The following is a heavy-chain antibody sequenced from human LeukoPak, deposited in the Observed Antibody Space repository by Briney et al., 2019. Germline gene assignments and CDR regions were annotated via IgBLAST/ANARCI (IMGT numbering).Heavy chain of an antibody. Sequence: AGGSLRLSCAASGFTFSSYAMSWVRQSPGKGLEWVSAISGSGGNTYSADSVKGRCTVSRDNSKKTLFLQMNSLGAEDTAVYYCAKGMSATSGYLELEYWGQGTLVIVSS. CDR1: GFTFSSYA. J-gene: IGHJ4*02. V-gene: IGHV3-23*01. CDR3: AKGMSATSGYLELEY. D-gene: IGHD3-22*01. CDR2: ISGSGGNT.